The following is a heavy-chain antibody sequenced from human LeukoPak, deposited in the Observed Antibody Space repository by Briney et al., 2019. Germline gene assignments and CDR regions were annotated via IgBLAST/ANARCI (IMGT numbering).Heavy chain of an antibody. CDR2: INPSGGST. Sequence: ASVKVSCKASGYTFTSYYMHWVRQAPGQGLEWMGIINPSGGSTTYAQRFQGRVTMTGDMSTSTVYMELSSLRFEDTALYYCARGTTVTTLYYYYYFMDVWGKGTTVTVSS. D-gene: IGHD4-17*01. J-gene: IGHJ6*03. CDR1: GYTFTSYY. CDR3: ARGTTVTTLYYYYYFMDV. V-gene: IGHV1-46*01.